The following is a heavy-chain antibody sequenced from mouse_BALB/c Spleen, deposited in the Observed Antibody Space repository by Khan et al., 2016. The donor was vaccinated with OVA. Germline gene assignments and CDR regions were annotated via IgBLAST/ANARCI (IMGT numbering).Heavy chain of an antibody. CDR1: GYTFPDYV. CDR3: ARAGWDMFAY. D-gene: IGHD3-3*01. CDR2: IYPGSGST. Sequence: QVQLKQSGPELVKPGASVRMSCKASGYTFPDYVMYWVKQRNGQGLEWIGQIYPGSGSTFYNEKFKGKATLTADRSSRTAYMQLSNLTSEDSAVYFCARAGWDMFAYWAQGTLVTASA. V-gene: IGHV1-77*01. J-gene: IGHJ3*01.